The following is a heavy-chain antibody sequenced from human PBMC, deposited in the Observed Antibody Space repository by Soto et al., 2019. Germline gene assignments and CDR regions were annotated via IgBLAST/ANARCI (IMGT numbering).Heavy chain of an antibody. D-gene: IGHD2-2*01. CDR3: ARDTVVPAAMFHGIGY. V-gene: IGHV1-18*01. J-gene: IGHJ4*02. CDR1: GYTFTSYG. Sequence: ASVKVSCKASGYTFTSYGISWVRQAPGQGLEWMGWISAYNGNTNYAQKLQGRVTMTTDTSTSTAYMELRSLRSDDTAVYYCARDTVVPAAMFHGIGYRGQGTLVTVSS. CDR2: ISAYNGNT.